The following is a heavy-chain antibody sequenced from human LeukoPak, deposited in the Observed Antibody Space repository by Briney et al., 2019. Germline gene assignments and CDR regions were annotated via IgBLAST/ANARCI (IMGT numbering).Heavy chain of an antibody. CDR1: GYTLTELS. Sequence: SVRVSCKVSGYTLTELSMHWVREAPGKGREWMGGFDPEDGETIYAPNFHATVPMPAHTSTDTAYMDLSTLRSDDTAVYYCATVLADYGHMVLNWFDPWGQGTLVTVSS. CDR3: ATVLADYGHMVLNWFDP. CDR2: FDPEDGET. D-gene: IGHD4-17*01. J-gene: IGHJ5*02. V-gene: IGHV1-24*01.